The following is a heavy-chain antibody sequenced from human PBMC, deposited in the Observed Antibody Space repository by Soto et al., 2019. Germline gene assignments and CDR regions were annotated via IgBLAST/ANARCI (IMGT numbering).Heavy chain of an antibody. D-gene: IGHD2-15*01. CDR3: AIDLWWYTH. Sequence: SGGGSGAYYADSVKGRFTVSRANSKNTLFLQMDSLRPEDTAVYYCAIDLWWYTHWGQGTLVTVSS. J-gene: IGHJ4*02. V-gene: IGHV3-23*01. CDR2: SGGGSGA.